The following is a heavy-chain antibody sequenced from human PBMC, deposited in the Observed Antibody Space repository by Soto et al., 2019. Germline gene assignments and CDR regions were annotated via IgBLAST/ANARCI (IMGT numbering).Heavy chain of an antibody. Sequence: ASVKVSCKASGYTFSGYYIHWLRQAPGQGLEWMGWINPNSGGTNYTQKFQGRVTVTRDTPTSTAYMELSRLTSGDTAVYYCARSLTEGYCTITGCYTRPLYGMDVWGQGTTVTVSS. V-gene: IGHV1-2*02. D-gene: IGHD2-2*02. CDR1: GYTFSGYY. CDR2: INPNSGGT. CDR3: ARSLTEGYCTITGCYTRPLYGMDV. J-gene: IGHJ6*02.